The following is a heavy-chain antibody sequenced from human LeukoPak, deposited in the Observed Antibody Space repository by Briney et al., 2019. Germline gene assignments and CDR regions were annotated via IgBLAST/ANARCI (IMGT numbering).Heavy chain of an antibody. J-gene: IGHJ4*02. CDR1: GGSISSSSYY. Sequence: SETLSLTCTVSGGSISSSSYYWGWIRKTPGKGLAWIGSIYYSGSTFYSPSLKSRVTISVDTSKNQFSLKLSSVTAADTAVYYCASLRERSYYARGFDYWGQGTLVTVSS. D-gene: IGHD1-26*01. CDR2: IYYSGST. CDR3: ASLRERSYYARGFDY. V-gene: IGHV4-39*01.